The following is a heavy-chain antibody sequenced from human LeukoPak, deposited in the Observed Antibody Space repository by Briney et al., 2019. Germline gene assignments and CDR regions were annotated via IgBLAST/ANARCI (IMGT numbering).Heavy chain of an antibody. Sequence: ASVKVSCKTSGYTFTDYYIHGMRQAPGQGLEWMGGIKSNSGGTSYAQKFQGRVTLTRDTPTWTAFMELNRLTPNAPAVYYCSRTSIAARRSDFDYWCHGTVVTVSS. CDR1: GYTFTDYY. CDR2: IKSNSGGT. CDR3: SRTSIAARRSDFDY. V-gene: IGHV1-2*02. D-gene: IGHD6-6*01. J-gene: IGHJ4*01.